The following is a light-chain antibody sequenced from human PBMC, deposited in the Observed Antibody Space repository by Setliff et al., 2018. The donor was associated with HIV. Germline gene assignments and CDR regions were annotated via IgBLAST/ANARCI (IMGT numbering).Light chain of an antibody. CDR3: QSYDSMLSGYV. CDR2: RNK. CDR1: TSNIEAGYD. J-gene: IGLJ1*01. Sequence: QSALTQPPSVSGAPGQWVTISCTGSTSNIEAGYDVHWYQQVPGTAPKLLIYRNKNRPSGVPDRCSGSKSGASASLAIAGLQAEDEADYYCQSYDSMLSGYVFGSGTKVTV. V-gene: IGLV1-40*03.